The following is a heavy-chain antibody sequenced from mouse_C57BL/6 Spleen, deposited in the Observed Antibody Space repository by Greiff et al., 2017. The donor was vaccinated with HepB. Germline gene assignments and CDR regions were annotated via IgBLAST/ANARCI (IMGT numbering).Heavy chain of an antibody. V-gene: IGHV1-69*01. CDR2: IDPSDSYT. Sequence: QVQLQQPGAELVMPGASVKLSCKASGYTLTSYWMHWVKQRPGQGLEWIGEIDPSDSYTNYNQKFKGKSTLTVDKSSSTAYMQLSSLTSEDSAVYYCARPLYYGSSSFAYWGQGTLVTVSA. CDR3: ARPLYYGSSSFAY. J-gene: IGHJ3*01. D-gene: IGHD1-1*01. CDR1: GYTLTSYW.